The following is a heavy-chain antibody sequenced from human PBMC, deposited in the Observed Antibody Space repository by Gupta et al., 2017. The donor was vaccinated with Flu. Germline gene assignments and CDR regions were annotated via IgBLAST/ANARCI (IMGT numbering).Heavy chain of an antibody. V-gene: IGHV3-30*18. Sequence: QVQLVESGGGVVQPGRSLRLSCAASGFTFSSYGMHWVRQAPGKGLEWVAVISYDGSNKYYADSVKGRFTISRDNSKNTLYLQMNSLRAEDTAVYYCAKDGNYDSSGKGRYYFDYWGQGTLVTVSS. CDR1: GFTFSSYG. CDR3: AKDGNYDSSGKGRYYFDY. CDR2: ISYDGSNK. D-gene: IGHD3-22*01. J-gene: IGHJ4*02.